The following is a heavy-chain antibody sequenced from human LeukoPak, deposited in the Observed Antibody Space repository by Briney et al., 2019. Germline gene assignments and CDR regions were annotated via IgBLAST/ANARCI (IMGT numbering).Heavy chain of an antibody. J-gene: IGHJ4*02. Sequence: GGSLRLSCAASGFTFSTYAMSWVRQAPGKGLEWVSAISVNSGTTNYADSVKGRFIISRDNSKNMVYLQMNSLTVEDAATYYCAKRTMSAFDSWGQGTLLIVSS. CDR2: ISVNSGTT. CDR3: AKRTMSAFDS. V-gene: IGHV3-23*01. CDR1: GFTFSTYA.